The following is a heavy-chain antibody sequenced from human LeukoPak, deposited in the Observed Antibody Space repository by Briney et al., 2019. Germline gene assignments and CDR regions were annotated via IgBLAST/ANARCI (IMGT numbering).Heavy chain of an antibody. J-gene: IGHJ3*02. CDR2: IYHSGST. D-gene: IGHD6-19*01. CDR3: ARHRSGI. CDR1: GYSISSGYY. V-gene: IGHV4-38-2*01. Sequence: SETLSLTCAVSGYSISSGYYWGWILQPPGKGLEWIGSIYHSGSTYYNPSLKSRVTISVDTSKNQFSLKLSSVTAADTAVYYCARHRSGIWGQGTMVTVSS.